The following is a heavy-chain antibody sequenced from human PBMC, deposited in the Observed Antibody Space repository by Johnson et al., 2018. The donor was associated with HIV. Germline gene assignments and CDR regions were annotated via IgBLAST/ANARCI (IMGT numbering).Heavy chain of an antibody. V-gene: IGHV3-7*01. CDR2: IKQDGSEK. CDR1: GFTFSSYA. J-gene: IGHJ3*02. D-gene: IGHD6-19*01. Sequence: VLLVESGGGVVQPGRSLRLSCAASGFTFSSYAMHWVRQAPGKGLEWVANIKQDGSEKYYVDSVKGRFIISRDNSKNTLYLQMNSLRVEDTAVYYCGRDREGLRQWLARGFGEAAAPRGYAFDIWGQGTMVTVSS. CDR3: GRDREGLRQWLARGFGEAAAPRGYAFDI.